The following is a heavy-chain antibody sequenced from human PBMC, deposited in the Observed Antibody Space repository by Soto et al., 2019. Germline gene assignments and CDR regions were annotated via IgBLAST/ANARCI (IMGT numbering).Heavy chain of an antibody. D-gene: IGHD6-13*01. J-gene: IGHJ4*02. V-gene: IGHV4-30-4*01. Sequence: PSGTLSLTCXVSGGSISSGDYYWSWIRQPPGKGLEWIGYIYYSGSTYYNPSLKSRVTISVDTSKNQFSLKLSSVTAADTAVYYCARVPRSSSWPFDYWGQGTLVTVSS. CDR2: IYYSGST. CDR1: GGSISSGDYY. CDR3: ARVPRSSSWPFDY.